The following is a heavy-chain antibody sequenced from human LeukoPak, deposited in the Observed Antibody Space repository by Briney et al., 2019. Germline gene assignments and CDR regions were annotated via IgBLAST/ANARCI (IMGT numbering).Heavy chain of an antibody. J-gene: IGHJ4*02. Sequence: SGPALVKPTQTLTLTCTFSGFSLSTSGMCVSWIRQPPGKALEWLARIDWDDDKYYSTSLKTRLTISKDTSKNQVVLTMTNMDPVDTATYYCARISYGYSYGTYYFDYWGQGTLVTVSS. D-gene: IGHD5-18*01. V-gene: IGHV2-70*11. CDR1: GFSLSTSGMC. CDR2: IDWDDDK. CDR3: ARISYGYSYGTYYFDY.